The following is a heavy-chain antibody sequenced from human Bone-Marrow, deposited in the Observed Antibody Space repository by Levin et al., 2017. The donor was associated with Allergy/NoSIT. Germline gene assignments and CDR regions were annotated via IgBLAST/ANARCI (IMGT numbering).Heavy chain of an antibody. CDR2: INESGGT. V-gene: IGHV4-34*01. J-gene: IGHJ5*02. Sequence: SETMSLTCAVYGGSISGHHWSWIRQPPGKGLEWIGEINESGGTKYNPSLRSRVTISVDTSKNQYSVRLTSVTAADTAVYYCTRNNWFDPWGRGTLVTVSS. CDR1: GGSISGHH. CDR3: TRNNWFDP.